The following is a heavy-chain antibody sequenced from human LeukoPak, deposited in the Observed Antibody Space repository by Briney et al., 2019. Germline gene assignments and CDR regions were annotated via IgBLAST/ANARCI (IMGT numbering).Heavy chain of an antibody. Sequence: GGSLRLSCAASGFTFSTYTMSWVRQAPGKGLEWVSSITASSTSTYYADSVKGRFTISRDNAKNSLYLQMNSLRAEDTAVYYCASLSNTDKDDYWGQGTLVTVSS. CDR1: GFTFSTYT. D-gene: IGHD1/OR15-1a*01. J-gene: IGHJ4*02. CDR2: ITASSTST. CDR3: ASLSNTDKDDY. V-gene: IGHV3-21*01.